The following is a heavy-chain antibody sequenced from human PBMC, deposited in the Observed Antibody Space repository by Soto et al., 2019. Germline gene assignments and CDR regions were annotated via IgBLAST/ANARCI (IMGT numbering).Heavy chain of an antibody. D-gene: IGHD3-16*01. CDR3: ARGRFRRTWFDP. CDR2: MNADSGNT. Sequence: QVQLVQSGAEVKKPGASVKVSCKASGYTFTNYDIHWVRQATGQGLEWRGWMNADSGNTGQSKQFQGRVTMTRDTSISTAYMEMSSLRSEDTAVYYCARGRFRRTWFDPWGQGTLVTVSS. CDR1: GYTFTNYD. V-gene: IGHV1-8*01. J-gene: IGHJ5*02.